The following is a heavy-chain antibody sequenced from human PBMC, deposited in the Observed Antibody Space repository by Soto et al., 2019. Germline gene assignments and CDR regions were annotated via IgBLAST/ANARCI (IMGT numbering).Heavy chain of an antibody. J-gene: IGHJ4*02. V-gene: IGHV3-30*18. CDR2: ISSGGSDK. Sequence: PGGSLRLSCAASGFTFSRFGMHWVRQAPGKGLEWVAVISSGGSDKYYADSVKGRFTISRDNSRNTLYLQMNSLRAEDTAVYYCAKDGDIGAAGYYFDYWGQGTMVTVYS. CDR1: GFTFSRFG. D-gene: IGHD6-13*01. CDR3: AKDGDIGAAGYYFDY.